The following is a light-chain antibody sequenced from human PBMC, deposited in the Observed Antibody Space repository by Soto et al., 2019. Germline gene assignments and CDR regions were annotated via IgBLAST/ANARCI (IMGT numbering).Light chain of an antibody. CDR3: CSHAGGYTFV. CDR1: SSDIGGHNL. Sequence: QSALTQPASVSGSPGQSITISCTGGSSDIGGHNLVSWYQQIPGKAPKLIIYEGTKRPPGIPYRFSGSKSGNTASLAISGLQTEDEADYYCCSHAGGYTFVFGTGTKLTVL. V-gene: IGLV2-23*01. CDR2: EGT. J-gene: IGLJ1*01.